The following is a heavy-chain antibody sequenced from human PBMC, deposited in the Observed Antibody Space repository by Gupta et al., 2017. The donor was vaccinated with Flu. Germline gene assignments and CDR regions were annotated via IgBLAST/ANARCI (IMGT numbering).Heavy chain of an antibody. CDR1: GDTFTSYD. CDR3: VIAAVAGRGFDP. J-gene: IGHJ5*02. Sequence: KASGDTFTSYDINWVRQATGQGLEWMGWTNLRTGNAGYAQNFQGRVTLTSNTSTRTAHMELTNLASEDTAIYYCVIAAVAGRGFDPWGQGTLVTVSS. V-gene: IGHV1-8*01. CDR2: TNLRTGNA. D-gene: IGHD6-19*01.